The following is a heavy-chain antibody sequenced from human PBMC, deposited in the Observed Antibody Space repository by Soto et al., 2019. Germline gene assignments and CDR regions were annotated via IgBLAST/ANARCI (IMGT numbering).Heavy chain of an antibody. D-gene: IGHD1-26*01. Sequence: EVQLLESGGGMVQPGGSLRLSCAASGFTFSDYAMSWVRQAPGTGLEWVSGISSGGGSPYNADSVKCRFSISRNNSKSTLYLQMNGLRADDPAVYYCAKGDGRIVPRHFDYLGQGTLVTVSS. J-gene: IGHJ4*02. CDR1: GFTFSDYA. CDR3: AKGDGRIVPRHFDY. V-gene: IGHV3-23*01. CDR2: ISSGGGSP.